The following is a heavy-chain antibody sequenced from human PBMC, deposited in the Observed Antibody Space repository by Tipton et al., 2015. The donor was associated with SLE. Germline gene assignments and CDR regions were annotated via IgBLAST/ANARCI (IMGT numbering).Heavy chain of an antibody. CDR2: IFTIGNT. J-gene: IGHJ5*02. CDR3: TRHMRDVATESTPRKFDRWFDL. CDR1: VGSFSGYY. Sequence: LRLSCAVYVGSFSGYYWGWIRQSPGKGLEWLGSIFTIGNTYYNPSLSSRVSISMDTSHNQISLRLSSVTAADTAVYFCTRHMRDVATESTPRKFDRWFDLWGQGTLVTVSS. V-gene: IGHV4-34*09. D-gene: IGHD4-23*01.